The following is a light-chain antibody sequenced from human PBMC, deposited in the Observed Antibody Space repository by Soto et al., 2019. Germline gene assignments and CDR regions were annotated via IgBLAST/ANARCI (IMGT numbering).Light chain of an antibody. J-gene: IGLJ1*01. CDR1: SSDVGGYNY. CDR2: DVS. Sequence: QSVLTQPRSVSRSPGQSVTISCTGTSSDVGGYNYVSWYQQHPGKAPKLMIYDVSKRPSGVPDRFSGSKSGNTASLTISGLQAEDEADYYCCSYAGSYTFFGTGTKLTVL. CDR3: CSYAGSYTF. V-gene: IGLV2-11*01.